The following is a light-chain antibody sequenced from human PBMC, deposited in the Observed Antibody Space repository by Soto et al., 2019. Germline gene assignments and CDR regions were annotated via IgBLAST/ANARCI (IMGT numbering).Light chain of an antibody. CDR2: DAS. CDR1: QSVSSY. Sequence: EIVLTQSPATLSLSPGERATLSCRASQSVSSYLAWYQQKPGQAPRLLIYDASNRATGIPARFSVSGSGTDFTLTISSLEPEDFAVYYCQQRSNWPPGVFTFGPGTKVDIK. CDR3: QQRSNWPPGVFT. V-gene: IGKV3-11*01. J-gene: IGKJ3*01.